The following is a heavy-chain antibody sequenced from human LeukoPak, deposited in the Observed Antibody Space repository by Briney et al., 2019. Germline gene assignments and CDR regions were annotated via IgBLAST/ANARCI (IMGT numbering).Heavy chain of an antibody. Sequence: GGSLRLSCAASGFTFSNAWMSCVRQAPGKGLEWVARIKSKTYGGTTDYAAPVKGRFTISRDESKNTLYLQMDSLKTEDTAVYYCTTDHPLLWFGELLEGMDVWGKGTTVTVSS. CDR2: IKSKTYGGTT. J-gene: IGHJ6*04. V-gene: IGHV3-15*01. CDR1: GFTFSNAW. D-gene: IGHD3-10*01. CDR3: TTDHPLLWFGELLEGMDV.